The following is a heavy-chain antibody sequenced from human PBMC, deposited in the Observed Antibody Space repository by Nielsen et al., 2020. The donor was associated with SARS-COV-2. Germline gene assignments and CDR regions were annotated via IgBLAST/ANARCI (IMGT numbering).Heavy chain of an antibody. CDR1: GFTFSSYG. V-gene: IGHV3-33*01. CDR2: IWYDGSNK. Sequence: GESLKISCAASGFTFSSYGMHWVRQAPGKGLEWVAVIWYDGSNKYYADSVKGRFTISRDNSKNTLYLQMNSLRAEDTAVYYCASGKNSWWFGEGVDYWGQGTLVTVSS. J-gene: IGHJ4*02. CDR3: ASGKNSWWFGEGVDY. D-gene: IGHD3-10*01.